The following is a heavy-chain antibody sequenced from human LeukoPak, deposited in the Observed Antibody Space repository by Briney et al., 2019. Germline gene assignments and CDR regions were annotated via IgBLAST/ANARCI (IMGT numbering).Heavy chain of an antibody. V-gene: IGHV4-59*01. D-gene: IGHD3-10*01. CDR3: AGAPFAVVRGVIINYYYYYGMDV. Sequence: PSETLSLTCTVSGGSISSYYWSWIRQPPGKGLEWIGYIYYSGSTNYNPSLKSRVTISVDTSKNQFSLKLSSVTAADTAVYYCAGAPFAVVRGVIINYYYYYGMDVWGQGTTVTVSS. CDR1: GGSISSYY. CDR2: IYYSGST. J-gene: IGHJ6*02.